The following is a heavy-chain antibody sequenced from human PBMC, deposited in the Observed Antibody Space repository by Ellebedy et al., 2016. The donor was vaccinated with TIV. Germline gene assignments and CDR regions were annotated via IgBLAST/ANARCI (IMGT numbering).Heavy chain of an antibody. J-gene: IGHJ4*02. CDR2: ISSSSSTI. D-gene: IGHD6-13*01. CDR3: ARDRGAAADPFFDY. V-gene: IGHV3-48*02. Sequence: GESLKISXAASGFTFSSYSMNWVRQAPGKGLEWVSYISSSSSTIYYADSVKGLFTISRDNAKNSLYLQMNSLRDEDTAVYYCARDRGAAADPFFDYWGQGTLVTVSS. CDR1: GFTFSSYS.